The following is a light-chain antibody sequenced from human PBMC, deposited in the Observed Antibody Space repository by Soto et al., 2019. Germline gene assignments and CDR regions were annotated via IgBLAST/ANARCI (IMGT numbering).Light chain of an antibody. CDR1: QSVSSY. CDR2: DAS. V-gene: IGKV3-11*01. CDR3: QQRRNWPPLT. J-gene: IGKJ4*01. Sequence: EIVLTQSPATLSLSPGERATLSCRASQSVSSYLAWYQQKPGQAPRLLIYDASNRATGIPARFRGSGSGTDFTLTISSLEPEDFAVYCCQQRRNWPPLTFGGGTKVEIK.